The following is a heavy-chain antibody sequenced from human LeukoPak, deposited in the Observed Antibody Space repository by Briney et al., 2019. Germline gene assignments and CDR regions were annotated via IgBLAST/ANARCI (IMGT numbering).Heavy chain of an antibody. J-gene: IGHJ4*02. V-gene: IGHV4-34*01. CDR1: GGSFSGYY. CDR3: ASLGIDDY. Sequence: SETLSLTCAVYGGSFSGYYWGWIRQPPGKGLEWIGEINHSGSTNYNPSLKSRVTISVDTSKSQFSLKLSSVTAADTAVYYCASLGIDDYWGQGTLVTVSS. D-gene: IGHD7-27*01. CDR2: INHSGST.